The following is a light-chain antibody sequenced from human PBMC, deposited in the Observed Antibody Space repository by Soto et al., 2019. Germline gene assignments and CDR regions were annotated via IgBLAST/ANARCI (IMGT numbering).Light chain of an antibody. J-gene: IGKJ1*01. CDR3: QQYNNAWT. CDR1: QTINRW. CDR2: DAA. Sequence: GDRVTITCRASQTINRWLAWYQQKAGKAPTLLIYDAASLQSGVPSRFSGSGSGTEFTLTISSLQPDDFATYYCQQYNNAWTFGQGTKVDIK. V-gene: IGKV1-5*01.